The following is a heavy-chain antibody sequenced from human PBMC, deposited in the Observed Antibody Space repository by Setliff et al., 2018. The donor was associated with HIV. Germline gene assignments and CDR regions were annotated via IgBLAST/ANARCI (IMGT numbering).Heavy chain of an antibody. CDR1: GDSTSSYY. CDR3: AKFYCPHGVCYGFDI. V-gene: IGHV4-4*09. J-gene: IGHJ3*02. Sequence: LSLTCPVSGDSTSSYYWSWIRQPPGKGLEWIGYIYTTGSTNYNPSLKSRVTISVDTSRNQFSLKLTSVTAADTAVYYCAKFYCPHGVCYGFDIWGQGTMVTVSS. D-gene: IGHD2-8*01. CDR2: IYTTGST.